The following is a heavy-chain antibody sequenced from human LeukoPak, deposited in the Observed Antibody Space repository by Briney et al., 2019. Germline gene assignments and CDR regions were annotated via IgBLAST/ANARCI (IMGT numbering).Heavy chain of an antibody. CDR1: GFTFDDYA. CDR3: AKADGYYSGAFDI. Sequence: PGRSLRLSCAASGFTFDDYAMHWVRQAPGKGLEWVSGISWNSGSIGYADSVKGRFTISRDNAKNSLYLQMNSLRAEDMALYYCAKADGYYSGAFDIWGQGTMVTVSS. V-gene: IGHV3-9*03. CDR2: ISWNSGSI. D-gene: IGHD3-22*01. J-gene: IGHJ3*02.